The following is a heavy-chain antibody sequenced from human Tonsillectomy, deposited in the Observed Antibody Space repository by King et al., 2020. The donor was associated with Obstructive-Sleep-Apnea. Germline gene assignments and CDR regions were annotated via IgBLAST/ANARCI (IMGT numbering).Heavy chain of an antibody. CDR1: GGSISSYY. D-gene: IGHD1-26*01. J-gene: IGHJ5*02. CDR3: ASGRGGGEDWFDP. V-gene: IGHV4-59*01. Sequence: VQLQESGPGLVKPSETLSLTCTVSGGSISSYYWSWMRQPPGKGLEWIGYIYYSGSTNYNPSLKSRVTISVDTSKNQFSLRLSSVTAADTAVYSCASGRGGGEDWFDPWGQGTLVTVSS. CDR2: IYYSGST.